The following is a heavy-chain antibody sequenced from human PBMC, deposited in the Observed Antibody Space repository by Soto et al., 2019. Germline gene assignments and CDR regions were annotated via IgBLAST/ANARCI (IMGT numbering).Heavy chain of an antibody. Sequence: QVQLEQSGAEVKKPGSSVKVSCKDSGGTLSDHGVAWLRQDPGQGLEWLGGTIPVFNTAKYAQKFQCRVTVTADKFTNIAYRELSSLRSEDTAFYFCARGVYGSGNYYTGPSAFYSLGQGTMVIVSS. CDR3: ARGVYGSGNYYTGPSAFYS. V-gene: IGHV1-69*06. CDR2: TIPVFNTA. J-gene: IGHJ3*02. CDR1: GGTLSDHG. D-gene: IGHD3-10*01.